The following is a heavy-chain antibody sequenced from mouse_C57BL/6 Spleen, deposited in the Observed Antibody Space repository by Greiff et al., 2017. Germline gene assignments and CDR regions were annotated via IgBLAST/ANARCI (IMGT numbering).Heavy chain of an antibody. CDR3: ARDTDGGYAMDY. Sequence: EVKLMESGEGLVKPGGSLTLSCAASGFTFSSYAMSWVRQTPEKRLEWVAYISSGGDDIYSADTVKGRFTISRDNARNTLDLQMSRLKSEDTAMYYCARDTDGGYAMDYWGQGTSVTVSS. V-gene: IGHV5S21*01. D-gene: IGHD1-1*01. CDR2: ISSGGDDI. CDR1: GFTFSSYA. J-gene: IGHJ4*01.